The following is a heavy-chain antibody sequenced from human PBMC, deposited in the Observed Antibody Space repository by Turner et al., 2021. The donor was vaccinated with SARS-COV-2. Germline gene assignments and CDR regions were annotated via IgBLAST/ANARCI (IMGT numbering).Heavy chain of an antibody. CDR1: ENTLTKLA. V-gene: IGHV1-24*01. CDR2: FDFENGET. D-gene: IGHD3-9*01. CDR3: AKLGVTESLLIIDAFDR. Sequence: QVQVVQSGAEVKQPGASVKVSCKVSENTLTKLAIHWVRQSPGKGLECMGGFDFENGETMNAQGFQGRLTLTADTSTNTAYMEMSSLRSEDTAIYYCAKLGVTESLLIIDAFDRWGQGTWVTVSS. J-gene: IGHJ3*01.